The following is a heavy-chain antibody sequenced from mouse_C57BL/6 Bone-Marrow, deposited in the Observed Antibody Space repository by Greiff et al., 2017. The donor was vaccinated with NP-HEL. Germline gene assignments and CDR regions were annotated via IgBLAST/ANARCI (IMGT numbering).Heavy chain of an antibody. V-gene: IGHV5-12*01. J-gene: IGHJ3*01. CDR3: ARNAWFAY. CDR1: GFTFSDYY. Sequence: EVQRVESGGGLVQPGGSLKLSCAASGFTFSDYYMYWVRQTPEKRLEWVAYISNGGGSTYYPDTVKGRFTISRDNAKNTLYLQMSRLKSEDTAMYYCARNAWFAYWGQGTLVTVSA. CDR2: ISNGGGST.